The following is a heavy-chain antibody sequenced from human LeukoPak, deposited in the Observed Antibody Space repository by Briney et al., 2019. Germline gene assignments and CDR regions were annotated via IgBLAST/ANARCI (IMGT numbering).Heavy chain of an antibody. Sequence: SETLSLTCTVSGGSISGYYWSWFRQPPGKGLEWIGYIYYSGSTNYNPSLKSRVTISVDTSKNQFSLKLSSVTAADTAVYYCARHDHHTVTTGDYYYYMDVWGKGTTVTVSS. CDR1: GGSISGYY. D-gene: IGHD4-17*01. CDR2: IYYSGST. V-gene: IGHV4-59*08. J-gene: IGHJ6*03. CDR3: ARHDHHTVTTGDYYYYMDV.